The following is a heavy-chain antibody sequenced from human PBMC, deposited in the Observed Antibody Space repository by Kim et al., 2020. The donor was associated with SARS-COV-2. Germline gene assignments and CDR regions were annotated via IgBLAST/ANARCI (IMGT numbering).Heavy chain of an antibody. Sequence: DSVKGRFTISRDNSKNTLYLQMNSLRGEDTAVYYCAKDGSSWVEGTSIDCWGQGTLVTVSS. J-gene: IGHJ4*02. D-gene: IGHD6-13*01. V-gene: IGHV3-23*01. CDR3: AKDGSSWVEGTSIDC.